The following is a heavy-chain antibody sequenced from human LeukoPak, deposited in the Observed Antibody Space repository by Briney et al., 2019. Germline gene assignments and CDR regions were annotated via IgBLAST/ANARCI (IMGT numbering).Heavy chain of an antibody. J-gene: IGHJ4*02. CDR3: ARLKRYSYGAYYFDY. CDR1: GYTFTNYG. V-gene: IGHV1-69*13. D-gene: IGHD5-18*01. Sequence: GASVTVSCTASGYTFTNYGISWVRQAPGQGLEWMGGIIPIFGTANYAQKFQGRVTITADESTSTAYMELSSLRSEDTAVYYCARLKRYSYGAYYFDYWGQGTLVTVSS. CDR2: IIPIFGTA.